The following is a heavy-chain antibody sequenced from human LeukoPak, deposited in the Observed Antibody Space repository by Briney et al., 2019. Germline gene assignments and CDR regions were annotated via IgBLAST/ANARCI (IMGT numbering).Heavy chain of an antibody. CDR1: GITLSNYG. CDR2: ISGSGGST. V-gene: IGHV3-23*01. Sequence: AGSLRFSCAVSGITLSNYGMGWVRQAQGKGLEWVASISGSGGSTNYADSVKGRFTISRDSRKNTLYLQMNSLRAEATAVYFCAKRGVVIRVILVGFHKEAYYFDSWGQGALVTVSS. D-gene: IGHD3-22*01. J-gene: IGHJ4*02. CDR3: AKRGVVIRVILVGFHKEAYYFDS.